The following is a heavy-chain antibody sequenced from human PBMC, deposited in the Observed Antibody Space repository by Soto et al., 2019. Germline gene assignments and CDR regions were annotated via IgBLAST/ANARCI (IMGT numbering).Heavy chain of an antibody. Sequence: ASVKVSCKASGYTFTSYGISWVLQAPGQGLEWMGWISAYNGNTNYAQKLQGRVTMTTDTSTSTAYMELRSLRSDDTAVYYCARDFAGKSVGHYYYGMDVWGQGTTVTVSS. V-gene: IGHV1-18*04. J-gene: IGHJ6*02. CDR2: ISAYNGNT. CDR3: ARDFAGKSVGHYYYGMDV. CDR1: GYTFTSYG. D-gene: IGHD6-13*01.